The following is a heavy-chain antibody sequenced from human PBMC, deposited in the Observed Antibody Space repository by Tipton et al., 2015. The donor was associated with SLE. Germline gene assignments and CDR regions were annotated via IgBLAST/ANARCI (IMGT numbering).Heavy chain of an antibody. CDR1: GGSISSYY. D-gene: IGHD4-17*01. CDR2: IYYSGST. Sequence: TLSLTCTVSGGSISSYYWSWIRQPPGKGLEWIGYIYYSGSTNYNPSLKSRVTISVDTSKNQFSLKLSSVTAADTAVYYCARGRLGPYGDYVFYYYYGMDVWGQGTTVTVSS. CDR3: ARGRLGPYGDYVFYYYYGMDV. V-gene: IGHV4-59*01. J-gene: IGHJ6*02.